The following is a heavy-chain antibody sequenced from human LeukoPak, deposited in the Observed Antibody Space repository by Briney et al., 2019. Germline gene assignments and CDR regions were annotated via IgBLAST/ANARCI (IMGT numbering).Heavy chain of an antibody. Sequence: SETLSLTCTVSGGSITNYFWSWIRQPPGKGLEWIGYVYYIGNTNYNPSLKSRVTMSVDTSKNQFSLKLSSVTAADTAVYYCARVSMVRGAPDYYFDYWGQGTLVTVSS. D-gene: IGHD3-10*01. CDR2: VYYIGNT. J-gene: IGHJ4*02. CDR3: ARVSMVRGAPDYYFDY. V-gene: IGHV4-59*12. CDR1: GGSITNYF.